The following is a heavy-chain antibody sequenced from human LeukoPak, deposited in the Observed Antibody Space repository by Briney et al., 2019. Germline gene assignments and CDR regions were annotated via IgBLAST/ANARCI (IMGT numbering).Heavy chain of an antibody. CDR1: GFTFSSYS. Sequence: GGSLRLSCAASGFTFSSYSMNWVRQAPGKGLEWVSAISGSGGSTYYADSVKGRFTISRDNSKNTLYLQMNSLRAEGTAVYYCARDCSGGSCYSTSFDYWGQGTLVTVSS. V-gene: IGHV3-23*01. CDR2: ISGSGGST. D-gene: IGHD2-15*01. CDR3: ARDCSGGSCYSTSFDY. J-gene: IGHJ4*02.